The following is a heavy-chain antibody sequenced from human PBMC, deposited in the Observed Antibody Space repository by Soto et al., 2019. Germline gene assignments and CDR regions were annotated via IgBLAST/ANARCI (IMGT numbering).Heavy chain of an antibody. D-gene: IGHD1-26*01. V-gene: IGHV4-59*01. CDR1: GGSISSYY. J-gene: IGHJ6*02. Sequence: PSETLSLTCTVSGGSISSYYWSWIRQPPGKGLEWIGYIYYSGSTNYNPSLKSRVTISVDTSKNQFSLKLSSVTAADTAVYYCARVYLVGANHYGMDVWGQGTTVTVSS. CDR3: ARVYLVGANHYGMDV. CDR2: IYYSGST.